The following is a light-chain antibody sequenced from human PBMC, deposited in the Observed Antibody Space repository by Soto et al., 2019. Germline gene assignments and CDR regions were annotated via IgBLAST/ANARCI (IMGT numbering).Light chain of an antibody. CDR3: SSYTSSSTLA. Sequence: QSVLTQPASVSGSPGQSITISCTGTSSDVGGYNYVSWYQQHPGKAPKLMIYDVSNRPSGVSNRFSGSKSGNTASLTISGLQADYEADYYCSSYTSSSTLAFGTGTKVTVL. V-gene: IGLV2-14*01. J-gene: IGLJ1*01. CDR1: SSDVGGYNY. CDR2: DVS.